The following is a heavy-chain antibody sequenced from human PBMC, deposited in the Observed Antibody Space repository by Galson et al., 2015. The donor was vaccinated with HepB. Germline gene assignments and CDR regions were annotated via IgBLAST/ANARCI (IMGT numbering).Heavy chain of an antibody. V-gene: IGHV1-18*01. CDR3: ARGVPEAYCGGDCYWDDAFDI. Sequence: SVKVSCKASGYTFTSYGISWVRQAPRQGLEWMGWISAYNGNTNYAQKLQGRVTMTTDTSTSTAYMELRSLRSDDTAVYYCARGVPEAYCGGDCYWDDAFDIWGQGTMVTVSS. D-gene: IGHD2-21*01. CDR2: ISAYNGNT. CDR1: GYTFTSYG. J-gene: IGHJ3*02.